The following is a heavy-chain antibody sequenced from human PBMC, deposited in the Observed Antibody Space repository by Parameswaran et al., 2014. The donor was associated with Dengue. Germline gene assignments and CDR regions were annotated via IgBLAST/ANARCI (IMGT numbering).Heavy chain of an antibody. J-gene: IGHJ4*02. Sequence: VRQMPGKGLEWIGEINHSGSTNYNPSLKSRVTISVDTSKNQFSLKLSSVTAADTAVYYCARGLDDYVWGSYLVSARPRSGYFDYWGQGTLVTVSS. V-gene: IGHV4-34*01. CDR3: ARGLDDYVWGSYLVSARPRSGYFDY. CDR2: INHSGST. D-gene: IGHD3-16*02.